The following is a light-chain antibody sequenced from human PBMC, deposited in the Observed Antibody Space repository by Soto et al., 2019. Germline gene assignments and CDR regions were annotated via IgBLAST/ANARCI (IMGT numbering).Light chain of an antibody. J-gene: IGKJ5*01. CDR2: DAS. V-gene: IGKV1-33*01. CDR1: QDIGKS. Sequence: DIQMTQSPPSLSASVGDRVTITCQASQDIGKSLNWYQQKPGKAPKLLIFDASYLETGVSSRFSGSGSQTRFTFTIGSLQPEDFATYYCQQYDSGFTFGQGTRLENK. CDR3: QQYDSGFT.